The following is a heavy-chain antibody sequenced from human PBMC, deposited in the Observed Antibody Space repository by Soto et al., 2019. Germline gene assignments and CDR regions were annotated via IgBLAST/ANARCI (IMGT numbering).Heavy chain of an antibody. J-gene: IGHJ3*02. D-gene: IGHD1-26*01. CDR2: INWNGDKI. V-gene: IGHV3-20*04. Sequence: GGSLRLSCAASGFTFGDYGMSWVRLAPGKGLEWVSGINWNGDKIGYADSVKGRFTISRDNSKNTLYLQMNSLRAEDTAVYYCANVPGCSYYLYAFYIRGQGTMVPVSS. CDR3: ANVPGCSYYLYAFYI. CDR1: GFTFGDYG.